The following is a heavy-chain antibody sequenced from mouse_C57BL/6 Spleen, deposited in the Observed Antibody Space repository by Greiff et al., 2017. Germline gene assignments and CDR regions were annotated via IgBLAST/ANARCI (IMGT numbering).Heavy chain of an antibody. CDR2: IYPSSGNT. J-gene: IGHJ2*01. CDR3: SSTPSYCYGSSPYFDD. D-gene: IGHD1-1*01. CDR1: GYTFTSYG. Sequence: VQLQQSGAELARPGASVKLSCKASGYTFTSYGISWLKQRPGQGLEWIGEIYPSSGNTYYNEKFKGKATLTADKSSSTAYMELRSLTSEDSAVSFCSSTPSYCYGSSPYFDDWGQGTTLTVSS. V-gene: IGHV1-81*01.